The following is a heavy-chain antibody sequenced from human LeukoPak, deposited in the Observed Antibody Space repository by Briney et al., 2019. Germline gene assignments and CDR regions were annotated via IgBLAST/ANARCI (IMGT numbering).Heavy chain of an antibody. CDR1: GGTFSSYA. D-gene: IGHD3-22*01. CDR2: IIPILGIA. V-gene: IGHV1-69*04. Sequence: SVKVSCKASGGTFSSYAISWVRRAPGQGLEWMGRIIPILGIANYAQKFQGRVTITADKSTSTAYMELSSLRSEDTAVYYCARGPNYYDSSGYYRNWGQGTLVTVSS. CDR3: ARGPNYYDSSGYYRN. J-gene: IGHJ4*02.